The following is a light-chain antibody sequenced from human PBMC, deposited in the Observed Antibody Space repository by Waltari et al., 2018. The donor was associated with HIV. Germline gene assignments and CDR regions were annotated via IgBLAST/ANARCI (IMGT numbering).Light chain of an antibody. J-gene: IGLJ3*02. V-gene: IGLV10-54*04. CDR1: NNNVDHQG. CDR3: LAWDTHLGGWV. CDR2: RNT. Sequence: LTQPPSMSTVSGQTATVTCIGDNNNVDHQGAAWVQRRQGHPPTPLSHRNTERRSGVAERCAAAVAGDTTFRTIAELQSEDEADYFCLAWDTHLGGWVFGGVTHLTV.